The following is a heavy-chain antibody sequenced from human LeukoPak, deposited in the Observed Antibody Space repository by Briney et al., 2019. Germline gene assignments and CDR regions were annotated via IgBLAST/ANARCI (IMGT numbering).Heavy chain of an antibody. CDR1: GYSISSGYD. D-gene: IGHD3-9*01. CDR2: IYHSGST. V-gene: IGHV4-38-2*02. CDR3: ARTYILTGIFDR. J-gene: IGHJ4*02. Sequence: SETLSLTCTVSGYSISSGYDWGWIRQPPGKGLEWIGSIYHSGSTYYNPSLKSRVTISVDTSKNQFSLKLSSVTAADTAVYYCARTYILTGIFDRWGQGTLVTVSS.